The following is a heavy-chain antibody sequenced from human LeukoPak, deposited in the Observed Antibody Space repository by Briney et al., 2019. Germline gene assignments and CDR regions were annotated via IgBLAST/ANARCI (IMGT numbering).Heavy chain of an antibody. CDR2: IYTSGST. CDR1: GGSISSHY. J-gene: IGHJ5*02. V-gene: IGHV4-4*09. D-gene: IGHD6-13*01. Sequence: PSETLSLTCTVSGGSISSHYWSWIRQPPGKGLEWIGYIYTSGSTNYNPSLKSRVTISVDTSKNQFSLKLSSVTAADTAVYYCARHFEGQLVWFDPWGQGTLVTVSS. CDR3: ARHFEGQLVWFDP.